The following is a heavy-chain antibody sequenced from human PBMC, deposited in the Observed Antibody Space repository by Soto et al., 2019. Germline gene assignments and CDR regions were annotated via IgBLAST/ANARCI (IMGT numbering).Heavy chain of an antibody. CDR1: GFTFNDFG. CDR2: LNHDGRNT. CDR3: AKDAGNEESLFDY. Sequence: EVQLLESGGDLVQSGGSLRLSCEASGFTFNDFGMSWVRQTPGKGLEWVSTLNHDGRNTHYAASVEGRFTISRDNSKHTLYLQMGSLRAEDTAIYYCAKDAGNEESLFDYWGRGTLVTVSS. V-gene: IGHV3-23*01. J-gene: IGHJ4*02.